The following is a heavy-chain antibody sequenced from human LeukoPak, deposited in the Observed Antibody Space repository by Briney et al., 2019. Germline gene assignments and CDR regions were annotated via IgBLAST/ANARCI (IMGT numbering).Heavy chain of an antibody. V-gene: IGHV1-24*01. D-gene: IGHD3-10*01. J-gene: IGHJ4*02. CDR2: FDPEDGET. CDR3: ATDLGYYYSDGY. CDR1: GYTLTELS. Sequence: ASLKVSCMVSGYTLTELSMHWVRQAPGKGLEWMGGFDPEDGETIYAQKFQGRVTMTEDTSTDTAYMELSSLRSEDTAVYYCATDLGYYYSDGYWGQGTLVTVSS.